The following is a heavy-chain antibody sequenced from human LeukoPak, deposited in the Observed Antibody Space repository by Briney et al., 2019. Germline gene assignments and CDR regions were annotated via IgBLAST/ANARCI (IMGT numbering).Heavy chain of an antibody. J-gene: IGHJ4*02. CDR1: GYTFTSYG. CDR2: ISAYNGNT. D-gene: IGHD4-17*01. Sequence: ASVKVSCKASGYTFTSYGISWVRQAPGQGLEWMGWISAYNGNTNYAQKLQGRVTMTTDTSTSTAYMELRSLRSDDTAVYYCARDPGATVTTASFDYWGQGTLVTVSS. CDR3: ARDPGATVTTASFDY. V-gene: IGHV1-18*01.